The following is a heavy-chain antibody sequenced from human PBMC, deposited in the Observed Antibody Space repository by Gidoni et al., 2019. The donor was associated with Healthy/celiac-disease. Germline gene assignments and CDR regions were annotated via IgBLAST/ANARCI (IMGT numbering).Heavy chain of an antibody. CDR1: GFTFSSYA. J-gene: IGHJ5*02. Sequence: EVQLLESGGGLVQPGGSLRLSCAASGFTFSSYAMSWVREAPGTGLEWVSAISGSGGSTYYADSVKGRFTISRDNSKNTLYLQMNSLRAEDTAVYYCAKDEVPDFWSGYYYPWGSEWFDPWGQGTLVTVSS. CDR3: AKDEVPDFWSGYYYPWGSEWFDP. V-gene: IGHV3-23*01. D-gene: IGHD3-3*01. CDR2: ISGSGGST.